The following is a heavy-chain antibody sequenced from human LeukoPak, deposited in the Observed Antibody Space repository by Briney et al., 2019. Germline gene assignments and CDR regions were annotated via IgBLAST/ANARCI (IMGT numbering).Heavy chain of an antibody. CDR1: GFTFSSYW. CDR3: ARGSNSGFDP. V-gene: IGHV3-74*01. Sequence: GGSLRLSCAASGFTFSSYWMHWVRQAPGKGLVWVSRINSDGSSTTYADSVKGRFTVSRDNAKNTLYLQMISLRAEDTAVYYCARGSNSGFDPWGQGTLITVSS. J-gene: IGHJ5*02. D-gene: IGHD2/OR15-2a*01. CDR2: INSDGSST.